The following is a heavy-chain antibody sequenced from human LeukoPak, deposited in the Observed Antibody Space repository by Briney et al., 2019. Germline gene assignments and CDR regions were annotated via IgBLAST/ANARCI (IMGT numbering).Heavy chain of an antibody. D-gene: IGHD1-26*01. V-gene: IGHV4-61*01. J-gene: IGHJ5*02. CDR1: GDSISRRSSY. CDR3: ARGGNYWPQWWFDP. CDR2: IYYTGST. Sequence: NPSETLSLTCSVSGDSISRRSSYWTWIRQPPGKGLEWIGYIYYTGSTSYNPSLKSRVTMSLDASKNQFSLELNSVTPADTAVYYCARGGNYWPQWWFDPWGRGTLVSVSS.